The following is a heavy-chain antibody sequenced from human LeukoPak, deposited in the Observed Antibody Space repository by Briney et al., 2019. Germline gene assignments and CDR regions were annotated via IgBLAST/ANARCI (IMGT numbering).Heavy chain of an antibody. D-gene: IGHD5-24*01. CDR1: GYIFANYC. CDR3: ARPVEMATSPFDY. Sequence: GESLKISCKGSGYIFANYCIAWVRQMPGKGLEWMGIIYPDDSDTRYSPSFQGQVTISADKSIATAYLQWSCLKASDTAMYYCARPVEMATSPFDYWGQGTLVTVSS. J-gene: IGHJ4*02. V-gene: IGHV5-51*01. CDR2: IYPDDSDT.